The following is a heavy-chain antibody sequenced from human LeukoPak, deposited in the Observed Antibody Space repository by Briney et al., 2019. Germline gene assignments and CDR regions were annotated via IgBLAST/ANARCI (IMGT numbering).Heavy chain of an antibody. V-gene: IGHV4-59*13. D-gene: IGHD1-26*01. CDR3: AKVSPPGATGTYYPYFDF. CDR1: GGSIHNYY. CDR2: IYDSGST. J-gene: IGHJ4*02. Sequence: PSETLSLTCTVSGGSIHNYYWTWIRQPPGKGLEWIGFIYDSGSTNYNPSLKSRVTISVDTSKNEFSLKLTSVTAADTAVYYCAKVSPPGATGTYYPYFDFWGQGALVTVSS.